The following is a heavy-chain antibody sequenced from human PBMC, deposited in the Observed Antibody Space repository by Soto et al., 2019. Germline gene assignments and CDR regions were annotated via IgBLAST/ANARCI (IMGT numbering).Heavy chain of an antibody. V-gene: IGHV3-33*01. Sequence: QVQLVESGGGVVQPGRSLRLSCAASGFTFSSYGMHWVRQAPGKGLEWVAVIWYDGSNKYYADSVKGRFTISRDNSKNTLYLQMNSLRAEDTAVYYCAREGSGELLRQNYYYYYMDVWGKGTTVTVSS. D-gene: IGHD3-10*01. CDR2: IWYDGSNK. CDR3: AREGSGELLRQNYYYYYMDV. CDR1: GFTFSSYG. J-gene: IGHJ6*03.